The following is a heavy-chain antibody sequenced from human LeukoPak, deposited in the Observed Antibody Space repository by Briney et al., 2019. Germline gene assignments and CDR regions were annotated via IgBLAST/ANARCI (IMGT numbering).Heavy chain of an antibody. V-gene: IGHV3-30*03. Sequence: TGRSLRLSCAASGFTFSSYGMHWVRQAPGKGLEWVALISYDGGNKWYADSVKGRFTISRDNSKNTLYLQINSLRAEDTAVYYCARARNDYDTSSFSALDYWGQGTLVTVSS. J-gene: IGHJ4*02. D-gene: IGHD3-22*01. CDR2: ISYDGGNK. CDR3: ARARNDYDTSSFSALDY. CDR1: GFTFSSYG.